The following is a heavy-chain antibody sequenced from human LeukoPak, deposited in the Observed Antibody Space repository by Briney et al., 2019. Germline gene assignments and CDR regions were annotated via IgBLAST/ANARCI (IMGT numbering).Heavy chain of an antibody. CDR3: AKAPVTTCSGAYCYPFDY. CDR1: GFTFSSYV. CDR2: ISVSGNT. V-gene: IGHV3-23*01. J-gene: IGHJ4*02. Sequence: PGGSLRLSCAVSGFTFSSYVMSWVRQAPGKGLEWVSAISVSGNTYHADSVKGRFTISRDSSKNTLYLQMNRLRAEDAAVYYCAKAPVTTCSGAYCYPFDYWGQGTLVTVSS. D-gene: IGHD2-21*01.